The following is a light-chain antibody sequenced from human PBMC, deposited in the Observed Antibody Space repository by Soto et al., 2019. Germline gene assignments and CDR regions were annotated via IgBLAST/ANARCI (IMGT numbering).Light chain of an antibody. J-gene: IGLJ1*01. CDR2: DVT. V-gene: IGLV2-14*03. CDR1: SSDVGGYDY. CDR3: RSYTRSATYV. Sequence: QSALAQPASVSGSPGQSIAISCAGSSSDVGGYDYVSWYQQHPDKAPKLILYDVTNRPSGISFRFSGSKSGNTASLTISGLQPEDEADYYCRSYTRSATYVFGTGTKVTVL.